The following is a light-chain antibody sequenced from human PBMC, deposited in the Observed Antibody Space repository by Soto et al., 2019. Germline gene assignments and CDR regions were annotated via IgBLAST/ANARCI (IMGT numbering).Light chain of an antibody. CDR2: PAS. CDR1: QSISTW. J-gene: IGKJ5*01. V-gene: IGKV1-5*01. Sequence: DTQMTQSPSTLSASIGDRVTITCRPSQSISTWLARYQQKPGKAPKFLIYPASTLENGVPNRFSGTGSETELTLPLSSLQPDDSATYYCQQYNAYITFGQGKRLEIK. CDR3: QQYNAYIT.